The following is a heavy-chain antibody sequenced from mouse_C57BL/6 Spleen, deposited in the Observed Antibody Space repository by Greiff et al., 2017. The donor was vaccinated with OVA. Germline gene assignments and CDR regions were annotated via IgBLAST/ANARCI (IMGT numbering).Heavy chain of an antibody. D-gene: IGHD2-3*01. CDR1: GYSFTGYY. CDR3: ARRIYDDFDY. V-gene: IGHV1-42*01. J-gene: IGHJ2*01. CDR2: INPSTGGT. Sequence: EVQLQQSGPELVKPGASVKISCKASGYSFTGYYMNWVKQSPEKSLEWIGEINPSTGGTTNNQKFKAKATLTVDKSSSTAYMQLKSLTSEDSAVYYCARRIYDDFDYWGQGTTLTVSS.